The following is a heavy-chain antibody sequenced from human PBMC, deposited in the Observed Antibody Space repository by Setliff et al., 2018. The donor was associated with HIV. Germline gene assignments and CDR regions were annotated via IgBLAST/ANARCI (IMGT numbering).Heavy chain of an antibody. CDR1: GGSINTGHYY. D-gene: IGHD3-10*01. J-gene: IGHJ4*02. V-gene: IGHV4-31*03. CDR3: ARDRYAGEIDY. CDR2: IYYTGNT. Sequence: SETLSLTCTVSGGSINTGHYYWSWIRHHPGKSLEWIAYIYYTGNTYFNPSLKSRITISIDTSKNQFSLKMSSVTAADTAVYYCARDRYAGEIDYWGQGTLVTVSS.